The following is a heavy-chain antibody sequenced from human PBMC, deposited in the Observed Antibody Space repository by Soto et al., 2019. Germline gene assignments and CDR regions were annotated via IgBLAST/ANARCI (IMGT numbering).Heavy chain of an antibody. CDR1: GFTFSAFD. V-gene: IGHV3-30-3*01. Sequence: QLQLVESGGGVVQPEKSLRLSCEASGFTFSAFDMHWVRQSPGKGLEWVATSSYDGDTKYYAISVKGRFTISSDNSRNTLDLHMNSLRVEDTAMYYCTRVWSAVIGTPFDLWGPGTMVVVSS. D-gene: IGHD6-19*01. CDR3: TRVWSAVIGTPFDL. J-gene: IGHJ3*01. CDR2: SSYDGDTK.